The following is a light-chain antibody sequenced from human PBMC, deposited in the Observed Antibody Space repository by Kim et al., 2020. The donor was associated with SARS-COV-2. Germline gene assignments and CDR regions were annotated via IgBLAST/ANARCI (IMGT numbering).Light chain of an antibody. CDR1: QTRSSDY. Sequence: PGERATLTCRASQTRSSDYLAWDQQKPGQAPRLLIYGASNRATGIPDSFSGSGSGTDFTLTISRLAPEDFAVYYCQQYDSSPHTFGQGTKVDIK. V-gene: IGKV3-20*01. J-gene: IGKJ1*01. CDR2: GAS. CDR3: QQYDSSPHT.